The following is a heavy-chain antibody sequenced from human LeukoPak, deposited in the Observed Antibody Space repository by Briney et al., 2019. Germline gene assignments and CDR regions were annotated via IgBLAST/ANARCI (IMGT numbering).Heavy chain of an antibody. Sequence: ASVKVSCTASGYTFTKYDIHWVRQAPGQRLEWMGWISPYIGNTYYSQKLQGGVTMTTDTSTTTAYMELRSLRSDDTGVYYCARFTPRLSREKFDYWGQGTLVTVSS. D-gene: IGHD3-3*02. V-gene: IGHV1-18*01. CDR3: ARFTPRLSREKFDY. CDR1: GYTFTKYD. J-gene: IGHJ4*02. CDR2: ISPYIGNT.